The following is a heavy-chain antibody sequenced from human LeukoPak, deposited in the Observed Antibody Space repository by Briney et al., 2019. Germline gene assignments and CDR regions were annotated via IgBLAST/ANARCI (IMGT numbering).Heavy chain of an antibody. D-gene: IGHD3-10*01. CDR3: ARDVVGMVRGVILSYFDY. Sequence: SETLSLTCTVSGGSISSYYWSWIRQPAGKGLEWIGRIYTSGSTNYNPSLKSRVTMSVDTSKNQFSLKLSSVTAADTAVYYCARDVVGMVRGVILSYFDYWGQGTLVTVSS. V-gene: IGHV4-4*07. CDR1: GGSISSYY. CDR2: IYTSGST. J-gene: IGHJ4*02.